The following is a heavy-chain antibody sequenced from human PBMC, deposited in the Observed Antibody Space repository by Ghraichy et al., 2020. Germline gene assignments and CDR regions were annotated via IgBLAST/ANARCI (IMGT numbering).Heavy chain of an antibody. CDR1: GGSISSSSYY. J-gene: IGHJ4*02. CDR3: ARHECSSSSGLSCGLVDY. Sequence: SETLSLTCTVSGGSISSSSYYWGWIRQPPGKGLEWIGSIYYSGSTYYNPSLKSRVTISVDTSKNQFSLKLSSVTAADTAVYYCARHECSSSSGLSCGLVDYWGQGTLVTVSS. D-gene: IGHD6-6*01. CDR2: IYYSGST. V-gene: IGHV4-39*01.